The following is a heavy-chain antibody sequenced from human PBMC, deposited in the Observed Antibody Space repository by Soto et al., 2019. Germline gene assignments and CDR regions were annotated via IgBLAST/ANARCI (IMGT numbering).Heavy chain of an antibody. Sequence: QVQLQESGPGLVKPSGTLSLTCAVSGGSISSSNWWSWVRQPPGKGLEWIGEIYHSGSTNYNPSLKSRVTISVDKSKNQFSLKLSSVTAADTAVYYCAGWGGTVVTTLYFDLWGRGTLVTVSS. CDR2: IYHSGST. V-gene: IGHV4-4*02. D-gene: IGHD2-15*01. CDR1: GGSISSSNW. J-gene: IGHJ2*01. CDR3: AGWGGTVVTTLYFDL.